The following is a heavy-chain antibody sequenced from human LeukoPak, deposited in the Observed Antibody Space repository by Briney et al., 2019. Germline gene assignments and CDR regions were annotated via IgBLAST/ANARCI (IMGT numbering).Heavy chain of an antibody. Sequence: ASVKVSCKASGYTFTGYYMHWVRQAPGQGREWMGWINPNSGGTNYAQKFQGRVTMTRDTSISTAYMELSRLRSDDTAVYYCARDYGSGTYWWFAPWGQGTLVTVSS. D-gene: IGHD3-10*01. CDR2: INPNSGGT. CDR3: ARDYGSGTYWWFAP. CDR1: GYTFTGYY. V-gene: IGHV1-2*02. J-gene: IGHJ5*02.